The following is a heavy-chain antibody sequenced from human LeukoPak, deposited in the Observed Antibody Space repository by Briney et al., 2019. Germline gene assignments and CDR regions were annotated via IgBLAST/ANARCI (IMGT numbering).Heavy chain of an antibody. V-gene: IGHV3-30-3*01. Sequence: PGGSLRLSCAASGFTFSSYAMHWVRQAPGKGLEWVAVISYDGSNKYYADSVKGRFTISRDNSKNTLYLQMNSLRAEDTAVYYCARDLIRMTYYDILTGYYPCAMDVWGQGTTVTVSS. CDR1: GFTFSSYA. CDR3: ARDLIRMTYYDILTGYYPCAMDV. J-gene: IGHJ6*02. D-gene: IGHD3-9*01. CDR2: ISYDGSNK.